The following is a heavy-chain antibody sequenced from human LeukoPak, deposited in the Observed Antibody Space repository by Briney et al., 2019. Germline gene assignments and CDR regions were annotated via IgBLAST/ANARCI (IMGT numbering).Heavy chain of an antibody. Sequence: SETLSLTCAVSGGSISSTNWWSCVRQPPGKGLEWIGEINHSGSTNYNPSLKSRVTLSVDKSNNQFSLKLSSVTAADTAIYYCARARKENYYDSSGRWFDRWGQGTLVTVS. CDR2: INHSGST. D-gene: IGHD3-22*01. V-gene: IGHV4-4*02. CDR1: GGSISSTNW. J-gene: IGHJ5*02. CDR3: ARARKENYYDSSGRWFDR.